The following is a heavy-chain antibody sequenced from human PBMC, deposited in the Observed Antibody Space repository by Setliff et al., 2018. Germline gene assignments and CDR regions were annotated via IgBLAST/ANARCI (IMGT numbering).Heavy chain of an antibody. D-gene: IGHD6-19*01. Sequence: SETLSLTCTVYGGSFSDYYWGWIRQPPGKGLEWIAEINHSGSTNYNPSLKSRVTISVDTSRNQFSLRLGSVTAADTAVYYCARRPSVAYYFDYWGQGALVTVSS. CDR2: INHSGST. CDR1: GGSFSDYY. V-gene: IGHV4-34*01. CDR3: ARRPSVAYYFDY. J-gene: IGHJ4*02.